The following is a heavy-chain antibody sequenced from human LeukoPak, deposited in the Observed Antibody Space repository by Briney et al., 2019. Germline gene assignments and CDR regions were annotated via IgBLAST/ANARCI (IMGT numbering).Heavy chain of an antibody. V-gene: IGHV1-69*01. J-gene: IGHJ4*02. Sequence: SVTVSFKASGGTFSSYAISWVRQAPGQGLEWMGGIIPIFGTANYAQKFQGRVTITADESMSTAYMELSSLRSEDTAVYYCARDGARWLRWTYYFDYWGQGTLVTVSS. CDR1: GGTFSSYA. D-gene: IGHD5-12*01. CDR3: ARDGARWLRWTYYFDY. CDR2: IIPIFGTA.